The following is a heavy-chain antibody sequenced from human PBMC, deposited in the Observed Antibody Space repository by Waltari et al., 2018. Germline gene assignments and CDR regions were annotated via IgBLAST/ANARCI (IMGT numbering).Heavy chain of an antibody. V-gene: IGHV3-74*01. J-gene: IGHJ4*02. CDR3: ARGGGSLDY. CDR2: INSEGSLI. CDR1: VFTFNPYW. D-gene: IGHD3-10*01. Sequence: EVQLVESGGGLVRPGGSLRLYCAASVFTFNPYWMHWVRQAPGKGLVWVARINSEGSLISYAATVKGRFTISRDNAKNTLYLQMNSLRAEDTAVYYCARGGGSLDYWGQGTQVTVSS.